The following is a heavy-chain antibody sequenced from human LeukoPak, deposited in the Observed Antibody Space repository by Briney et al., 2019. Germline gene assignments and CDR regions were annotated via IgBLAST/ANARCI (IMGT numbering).Heavy chain of an antibody. CDR2: ISGSGGST. CDR3: TTDPILGELLATDFDY. CDR1: GFTLSSYA. D-gene: IGHD3-10*01. J-gene: IGHJ4*02. Sequence: GGSLRLSCAASGFTLSSYAMSWVRQAPGKGLEWVSAISGSGGSTYYADSVKGRFTISRDNSKNTLYVQMDSLQTEDTAVYYCTTDPILGELLATDFDYWGQGTLVTVSS. V-gene: IGHV3-23*01.